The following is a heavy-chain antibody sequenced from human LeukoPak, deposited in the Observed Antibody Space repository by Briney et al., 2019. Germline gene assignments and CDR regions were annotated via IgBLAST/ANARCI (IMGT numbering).Heavy chain of an antibody. Sequence: GGSLRLSCAASGFTFSDYYMSWIRQAPGKGLEWVSYISSSGSTIYYADSVKGRFTISRDNAKNSLYLQMNSLRAEDTAVYYCARLGYYDSSGYYYNKNWFDPWGQGTLVTVSS. CDR1: GFTFSDYY. J-gene: IGHJ5*02. CDR3: ARLGYYDSSGYYYNKNWFDP. D-gene: IGHD3-22*01. V-gene: IGHV3-11*04. CDR2: ISSSGSTI.